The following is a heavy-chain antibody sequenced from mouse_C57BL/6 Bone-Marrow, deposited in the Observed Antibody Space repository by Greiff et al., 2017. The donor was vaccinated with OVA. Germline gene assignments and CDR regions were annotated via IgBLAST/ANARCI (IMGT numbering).Heavy chain of an antibody. Sequence: VHLVESGAELVRPGASVTLSCKASGYTFTDYEMHWVKQTPVHGLEWIGAIDPETGGTAYNQKFKGKAILTADKSSSTAYMERRSLTSDDSAVYYCTRNPHYYGSSYWDFDVWGTGTTVTVSS. CDR3: TRNPHYYGSSYWDFDV. D-gene: IGHD1-1*01. CDR1: GYTFTDYE. J-gene: IGHJ1*03. CDR2: IDPETGGT. V-gene: IGHV1-15*01.